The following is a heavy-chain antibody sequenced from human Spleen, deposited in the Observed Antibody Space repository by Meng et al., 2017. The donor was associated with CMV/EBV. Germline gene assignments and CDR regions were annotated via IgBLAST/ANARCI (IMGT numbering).Heavy chain of an antibody. CDR3: ARDGDKAQLAAY. J-gene: IGHJ4*02. Sequence: GGSLRLSCAASGFIFSDYYMNWIRQAPGKGLEWISYISGSGTTIYYADSVKGRFTISRDNAKNSLYLQMNNLKAEDTAVYFCARDGDKAQLAAYWGQGSLVTVSS. CDR2: ISGSGTTI. CDR1: GFIFSDYY. D-gene: IGHD6-6*01. V-gene: IGHV3-11*01.